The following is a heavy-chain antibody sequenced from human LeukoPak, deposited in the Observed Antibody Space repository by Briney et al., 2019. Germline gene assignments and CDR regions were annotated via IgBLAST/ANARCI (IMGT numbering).Heavy chain of an antibody. V-gene: IGHV4-39*07. D-gene: IGHD6-13*01. CDR2: INHSGST. J-gene: IGHJ6*03. CDR1: GGSISTSSYY. Sequence: SETLSLTCTVSGGSISTSSYYWSWIRQPPGKGLEWIGEINHSGSTNYNPSLKSRVTISVDTSKNQFSLKLSSVTAADTAVYYCARVLPGAAAGISYYYMDVWGKGTTVTISS. CDR3: ARVLPGAAAGISYYYMDV.